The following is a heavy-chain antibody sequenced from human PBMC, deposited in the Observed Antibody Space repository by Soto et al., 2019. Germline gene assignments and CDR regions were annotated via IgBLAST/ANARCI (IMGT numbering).Heavy chain of an antibody. CDR3: AKDPLWFGDLNWFDP. CDR1: GFTFSRYA. D-gene: IGHD3-10*01. V-gene: IGHV3-23*01. J-gene: IGHJ5*02. CDR2: ISVSGGST. Sequence: PGGSLRLSWAASGFTFSRYAMSWVRQAPGKGLEWVSAISVSGGSTYYADSVKGRFTISRDNSKNTLYLQMNSLRAEDTAVYYCAKDPLWFGDLNWFDPWGQGTLVTVSS.